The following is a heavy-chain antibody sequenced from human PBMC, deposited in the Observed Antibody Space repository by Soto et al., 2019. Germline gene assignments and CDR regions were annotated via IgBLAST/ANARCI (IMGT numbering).Heavy chain of an antibody. CDR2: IYPGDSDT. Sequence: PGESLKISCKGSGYSFTSYWIGWVRQMPGKGLEWMGIIYPGDSDTRYSPSFQGQVTISADKSISTAYLQWSSLKASDTAMYYCARISGAGTALYYYYGMDVWGQGTTVTVSS. J-gene: IGHJ6*02. D-gene: IGHD3-10*01. CDR3: ARISGAGTALYYYYGMDV. CDR1: GYSFTSYW. V-gene: IGHV5-51*01.